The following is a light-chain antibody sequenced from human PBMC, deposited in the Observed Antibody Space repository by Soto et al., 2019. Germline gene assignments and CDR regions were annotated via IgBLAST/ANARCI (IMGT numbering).Light chain of an antibody. Sequence: QTVVTQEPSFSVSPGGSVTLTCGLTSGSVSTTYYPSWYQQTPGQAPRTLIYSTNIRSSGVPDRFAGSILGNKAALTITGAQAADESYYYCVLYMGSGISAFGGGTKLTVL. CDR3: VLYMGSGISA. J-gene: IGLJ2*01. V-gene: IGLV8-61*01. CDR2: STN. CDR1: SGSVSTTYY.